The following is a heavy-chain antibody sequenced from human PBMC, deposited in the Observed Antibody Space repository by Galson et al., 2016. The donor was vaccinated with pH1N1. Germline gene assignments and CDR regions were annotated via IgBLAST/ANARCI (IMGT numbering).Heavy chain of an antibody. CDR3: ARDGNPTVMTSNRGYFDS. CDR1: GGSVNSTNYY. Sequence: SETLSLTCTVSGGSVNSTNYYWSWIRLPPGKGLEWIGYIYHSGTTNYNSSLKSRVTISIDTSQNQFSLGLTSVTAADTAVYYCARDGNPTVMTSNRGYFDSWGPGTLVTVSS. D-gene: IGHD1-14*01. V-gene: IGHV4-61*01. J-gene: IGHJ4*01. CDR2: IYHSGTT.